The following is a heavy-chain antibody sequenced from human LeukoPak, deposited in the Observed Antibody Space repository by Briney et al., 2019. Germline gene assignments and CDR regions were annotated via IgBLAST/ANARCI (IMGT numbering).Heavy chain of an antibody. CDR2: ISSSSSYI. Sequence: GGSLRLSCAASGFTFSSYSMNWVRQAPGKGLEWVSSISSSSSYIYYADSVKGRFTISRDNAKNSLYLQMNSLRAEDTAVYYCARHSVIAVAGTWVPKYYFDYWGQGTLVTVSS. D-gene: IGHD6-19*01. V-gene: IGHV3-21*01. J-gene: IGHJ4*02. CDR3: ARHSVIAVAGTWVPKYYFDY. CDR1: GFTFSSYS.